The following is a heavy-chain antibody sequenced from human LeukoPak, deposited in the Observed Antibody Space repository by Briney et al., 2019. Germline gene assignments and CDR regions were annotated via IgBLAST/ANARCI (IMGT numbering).Heavy chain of an antibody. CDR3: TRGLFASSCGD. V-gene: IGHV3-48*01. D-gene: IGHD6-13*01. J-gene: IGHJ4*02. CDR2: ISTGTTI. Sequence: PGGSLRLSCVASGFPFSTYSMNWVRQVPGKGLEWISYISTGTTIYYAASVKGRFTISRDNAKNSLYLQMNSLRAEDTGMYHCTRGLFASSCGDWGQGTLVTVSS. CDR1: GFPFSTYS.